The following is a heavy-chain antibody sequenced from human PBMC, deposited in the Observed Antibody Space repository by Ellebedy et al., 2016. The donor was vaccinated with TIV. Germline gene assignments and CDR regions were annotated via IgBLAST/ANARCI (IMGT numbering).Heavy chain of an antibody. CDR2: SYYSGSA. V-gene: IGHV4-39*07. CDR3: ARDPALPRGRFDT. Sequence: MPSETLSLTCTVSGGSISNSDYYWNWIRQPPGKGLEWIGSSYYSGSAYYNPSLKSRVTVSVDTSKTQFSLNLSSVTAADTAVYYCARDPALPRGRFDTWGQGTLVTVSS. J-gene: IGHJ5*02. CDR1: GGSISNSDYY.